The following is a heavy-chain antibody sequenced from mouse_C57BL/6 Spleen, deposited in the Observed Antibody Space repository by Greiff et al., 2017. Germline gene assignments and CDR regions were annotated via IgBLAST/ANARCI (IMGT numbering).Heavy chain of an antibody. J-gene: IGHJ1*03. CDR1: GFNIKDDY. Sequence: EVQLQQSGAELVRPGASVKLSCTASGFNIKDDYMHWVKQRPEQGLEWIGWIDPENGDTEYGSKFQGKATLTADTSSNTAYLQLSSLTSEDTAVYYCTTYGSSYWYFDVWGKGTTVTVSS. D-gene: IGHD1-1*01. V-gene: IGHV14-4*01. CDR3: TTYGSSYWYFDV. CDR2: IDPENGDT.